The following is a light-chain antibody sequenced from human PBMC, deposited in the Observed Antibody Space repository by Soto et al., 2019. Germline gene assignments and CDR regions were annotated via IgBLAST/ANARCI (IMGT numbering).Light chain of an antibody. CDR3: QQCNEWPLIT. Sequence: EIVMTQSPATLSVSPGERATLSCRASQSVASYLAWYQQKPGQAPRLLIYGASTRATGVQARFSGSGSGTEVTLTISSLQSEDFAVYYCQQCNEWPLITFGQGTRLEAK. CDR1: QSVASY. V-gene: IGKV3-15*01. CDR2: GAS. J-gene: IGKJ5*01.